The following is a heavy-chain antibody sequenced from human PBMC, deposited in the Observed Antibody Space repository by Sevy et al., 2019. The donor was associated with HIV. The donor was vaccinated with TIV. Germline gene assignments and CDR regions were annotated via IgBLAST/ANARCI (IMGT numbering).Heavy chain of an antibody. D-gene: IGHD2-2*01. V-gene: IGHV3-33*06. CDR3: AKGGGSYDEYSTSFPGGDYYYMDV. CDR2: IWYDGSNK. CDR1: GFTFSSYG. Sequence: GGSLRLSCAASGFTFSSYGMHWVRQAPGKGLEWVAVIWYDGSNKYYADSVKGRFTIPRDNSKNTLYLQMNSLRAEDTAVYNCAKGGGSYDEYSTSFPGGDYYYMDVWGKGTTVTVSS. J-gene: IGHJ6*03.